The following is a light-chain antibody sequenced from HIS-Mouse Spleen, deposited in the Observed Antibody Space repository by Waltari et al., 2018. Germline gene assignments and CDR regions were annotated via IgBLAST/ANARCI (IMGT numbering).Light chain of an antibody. CDR3: QVWDSSTVV. Sequence: SYELTQPLPVSVALGQTARIPCRGNNIGSQNGHWYQQKPGQAPVLVLYRDSNRPSGIPERFSGSNSGNTATLTISRAQAGDEADYYCQVWDSSTVVFGGGTKLTVL. J-gene: IGLJ2*01. CDR2: RDS. V-gene: IGLV3-9*01. CDR1: NIGSQN.